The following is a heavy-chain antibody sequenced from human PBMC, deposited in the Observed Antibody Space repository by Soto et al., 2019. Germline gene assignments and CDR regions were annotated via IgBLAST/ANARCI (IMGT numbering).Heavy chain of an antibody. CDR1: GYSFMKYG. CDR2: ISPYSGYT. CDR3: AQEASVLIPAAQPSRFDS. Sequence: ASVKVSCKGFGYSFMKYGINWVRQAPGQGLEWVGWISPYSGYTHSAQKFHGRLTLTTDTAASTAYMELRILRSADTALYYCAQEASVLIPAAQPSRFDSWGQGTLVTVSS. J-gene: IGHJ4*02. V-gene: IGHV1-18*01. D-gene: IGHD2-2*01.